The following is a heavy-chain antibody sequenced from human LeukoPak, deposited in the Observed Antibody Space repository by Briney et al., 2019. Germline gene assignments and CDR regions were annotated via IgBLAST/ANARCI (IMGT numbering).Heavy chain of an antibody. CDR2: ISSFSRYI. Sequence: GGSLILSCAASGFTFSSYSMNWVRQAPGKGLEWVSSISSFSRYIYCADSVKGRFTISRDNAKNSLYLQMNSLRAEDTAVYYCARDSGSYYHYWGQGTLVTVSS. V-gene: IGHV3-21*01. CDR3: ARDSGSYYHY. J-gene: IGHJ4*02. D-gene: IGHD1-26*01. CDR1: GFTFSSYS.